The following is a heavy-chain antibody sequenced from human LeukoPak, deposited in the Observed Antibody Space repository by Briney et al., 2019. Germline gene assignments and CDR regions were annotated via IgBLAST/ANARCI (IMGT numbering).Heavy chain of an antibody. Sequence: GGSLRLSCAASGFTFSSYWMHWVRQAPGKGLVWVSRINSDGSSTSYADSVKGRFTISRDNAKNTLYLQMNTLRAEDTAVYYCARDRHKYNYDSGGYPPYWGQGTLVTVPS. V-gene: IGHV3-74*01. J-gene: IGHJ4*02. CDR2: INSDGSST. D-gene: IGHD3-22*01. CDR3: ARDRHKYNYDSGGYPPY. CDR1: GFTFSSYW.